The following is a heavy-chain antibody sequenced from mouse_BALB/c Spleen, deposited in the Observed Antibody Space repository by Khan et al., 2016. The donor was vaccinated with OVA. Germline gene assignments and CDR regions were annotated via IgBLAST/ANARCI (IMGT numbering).Heavy chain of an antibody. J-gene: IGHJ3*01. CDR3: AREWGGWFPY. V-gene: IGHV1-77*01. CDR1: GYTFTDYN. Sequence: QVQLKQSGAELARPGASVKLSCKASGYTFTDYNINWVKQRTGQGLAWIGEIYPGSNNTYYNEKFKGKATLTADKSSSTAYMQLSSLTSEDSAVYFCAREWGGWFPYGGQGTLVTVSA. CDR2: IYPGSNNT.